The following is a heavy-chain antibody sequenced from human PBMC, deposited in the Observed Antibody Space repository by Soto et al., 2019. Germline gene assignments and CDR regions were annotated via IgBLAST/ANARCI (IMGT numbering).Heavy chain of an antibody. Sequence: GGSLRLSCEGPGFTFSDYGFHWVRQAPGKGLEWVAMISYDGSDRYSSDSVQGRFTISRDDSKNTVFLQMNSLRTEDTAMYYCARSTYCNGGSCYPQYWGPGTLVTVSS. CDR2: ISYDGSDR. CDR3: ARSTYCNGGSCYPQY. V-gene: IGHV3-30*03. J-gene: IGHJ4*02. CDR1: GFTFSDYG. D-gene: IGHD2-15*01.